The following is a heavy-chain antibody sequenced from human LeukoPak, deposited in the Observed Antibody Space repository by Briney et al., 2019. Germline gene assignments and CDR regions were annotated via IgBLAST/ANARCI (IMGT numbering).Heavy chain of an antibody. CDR3: ARDPGGYYDSSGYYIDYFDY. CDR2: ISSSSSYI. J-gene: IGHJ4*02. Sequence: GGSLRLSCAASGFTFSSYSMNWVRQAPGKGLEWVSSISSSSSYIYYADSVKGRFTISRDNAKNSLYLQMNSLRAEDTAVYYCARDPGGYYDSSGYYIDYFDYWGQGTLVTVSS. V-gene: IGHV3-21*01. CDR1: GFTFSSYS. D-gene: IGHD3-22*01.